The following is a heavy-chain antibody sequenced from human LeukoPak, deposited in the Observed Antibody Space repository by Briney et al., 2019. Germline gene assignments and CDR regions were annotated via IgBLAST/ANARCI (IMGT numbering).Heavy chain of an antibody. V-gene: IGHV4-34*01. CDR1: GGSFSGYY. J-gene: IGHJ4*02. D-gene: IGHD1-26*01. CDR3: ARRASGSYYFDY. Sequence: SETLSLTCAVYGGSFSGYYWSWIRQPPGKGLEWIGEINHSGSTNYNPSLKSRVTISVDTSKNQFSLELSSVTAADTAVYYCARRASGSYYFDYWGQGTLVTVSS. CDR2: INHSGST.